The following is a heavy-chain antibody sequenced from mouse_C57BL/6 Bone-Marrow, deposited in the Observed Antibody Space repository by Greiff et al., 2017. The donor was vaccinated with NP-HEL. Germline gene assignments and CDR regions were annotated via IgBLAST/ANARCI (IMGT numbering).Heavy chain of an antibody. Sequence: EVKLQESGPVLVKPGASVKMSCKASGYTFTDYYMNWVKQSHGKSLEWIGVINPYNGGTSYNQKFKGKATLTVDKSSSTAYMELNSLTSEDSAVYYCARWGVTTDYWGQGTSVTVSS. V-gene: IGHV1-19*01. CDR1: GYTFTDYY. CDR2: INPYNGGT. J-gene: IGHJ4*01. D-gene: IGHD2-2*01. CDR3: ARWGVTTDY.